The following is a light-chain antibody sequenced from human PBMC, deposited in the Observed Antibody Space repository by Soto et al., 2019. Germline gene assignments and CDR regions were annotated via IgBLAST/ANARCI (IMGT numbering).Light chain of an antibody. CDR3: GTWDSRQRVVV. CDR1: SSNIGNNY. CDR2: DNN. V-gene: IGLV1-51*01. Sequence: QSVLTQPPSVSAAPRQKVAIACSGSSSNIGNNYVSWYHRVPGSAPKLLIYDNNERPSGIPDRFSGSKSGTSATLDITGLQTGDEGDYYCGTWDSRQRVVVFGGGTKVTVL. J-gene: IGLJ2*01.